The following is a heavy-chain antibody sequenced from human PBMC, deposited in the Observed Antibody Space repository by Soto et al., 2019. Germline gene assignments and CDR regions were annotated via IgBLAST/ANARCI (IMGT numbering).Heavy chain of an antibody. D-gene: IGHD6-13*01. J-gene: IGHJ4*02. Sequence: GASVKVSCKACGGTFSSYAISWVRQAPGQGLEWMGGIIPIFGTANYAQKFQGRVTITADESTSTAYMELSSLRSEDTAVYYCARAAYEQQLVPFCFDYWGQGTLVTVSS. CDR2: IIPIFGTA. V-gene: IGHV1-69*13. CDR3: ARAAYEQQLVPFCFDY. CDR1: GGTFSSYA.